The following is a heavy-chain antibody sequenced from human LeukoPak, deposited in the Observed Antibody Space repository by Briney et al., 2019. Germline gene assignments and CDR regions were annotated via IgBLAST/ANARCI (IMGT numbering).Heavy chain of an antibody. D-gene: IGHD3-16*02. Sequence: GASVKVSCKASGYTFTGYYLHWFRQAPGQGLEWMGAVNPITGDTNTAQKFQGDVTMTRDTSISTAYMEVSRLRSDDTAVFYCARGVDLYSNYFDYWGQGTLVTVSS. V-gene: IGHV1-2*02. J-gene: IGHJ4*02. CDR1: GYTFTGYY. CDR3: ARGVDLYSNYFDY. CDR2: VNPITGDT.